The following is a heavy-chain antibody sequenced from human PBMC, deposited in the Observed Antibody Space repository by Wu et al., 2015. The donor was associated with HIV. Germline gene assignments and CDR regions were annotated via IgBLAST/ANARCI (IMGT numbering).Heavy chain of an antibody. J-gene: IGHJ4*02. CDR1: GYTFTNFG. CDR3: ARGSPDIVATPEGY. CDR2: ISTYNANT. Sequence: QIQLMQSGAEVKKPGASVKVSCKASGYTFTNFGISWVRQAPGQGLEWMGWISTYNANTNFAQKLQGRITMTTDTSTTTAYMELSSLRSEDTAVYYCARGSPDIVATPEGYWGQGTLVTVSS. V-gene: IGHV1-18*01. D-gene: IGHD5-12*01.